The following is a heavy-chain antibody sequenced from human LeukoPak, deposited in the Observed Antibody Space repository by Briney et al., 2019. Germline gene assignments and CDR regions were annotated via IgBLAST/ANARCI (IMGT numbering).Heavy chain of an antibody. CDR1: GFTVSSNY. CDR2: IYSGGST. Sequence: GGSLRLSCAASGFTVSSNYMSWVRQAPGKGLEWVSVIYSGGSTYYADSVKGRFTISRDNSKNTLYLQMNSLRAEDTAVYYCARDWPGNYYDSSGSPGGAFDIWGQGTMVTVSS. D-gene: IGHD3-22*01. CDR3: ARDWPGNYYDSSGSPGGAFDI. V-gene: IGHV3-53*01. J-gene: IGHJ3*02.